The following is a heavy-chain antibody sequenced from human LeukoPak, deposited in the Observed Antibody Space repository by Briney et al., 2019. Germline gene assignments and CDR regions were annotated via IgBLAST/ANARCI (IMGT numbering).Heavy chain of an antibody. D-gene: IGHD3-10*01. CDR1: GGSISSSSYY. J-gene: IGHJ3*02. CDR2: IYYSGST. V-gene: IGHV4-39*01. CDR3: ASPTPPLHPLLWFGELLRGSTGGGAFDI. Sequence: PSETLSLTCTVSGGSISSSSYYWGWTRQPPGKGLEWIGRIYYSGSTHYNPSLKSRVPISVEPAKTQFSLKPSDVTAADTAVYYCASPTPPLHPLLWFGELLRGSTGGGAFDIWGQGTMVTVSS.